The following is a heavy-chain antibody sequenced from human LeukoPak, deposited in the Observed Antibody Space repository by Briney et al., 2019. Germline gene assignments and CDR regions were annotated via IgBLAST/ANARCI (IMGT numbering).Heavy chain of an antibody. Sequence: GGSLRLSCAASGFTFSNYAMSWVRQAPGKGLEWVANMNQDGSEKYYVDSVKGRFTISRDNAKNSLYLQMNSPRAEDTAVYYCARESHATFDYWGQGTLVIVSS. J-gene: IGHJ4*02. CDR3: ARESHATFDY. CDR1: GFTFSNYA. CDR2: MNQDGSEK. V-gene: IGHV3-7*01. D-gene: IGHD1-26*01.